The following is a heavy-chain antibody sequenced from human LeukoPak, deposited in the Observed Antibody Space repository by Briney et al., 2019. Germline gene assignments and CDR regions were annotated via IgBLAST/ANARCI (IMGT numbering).Heavy chain of an antibody. D-gene: IGHD6-13*01. CDR3: ARGGEQQLVTYFDY. CDR2: IYTSGST. CDR1: GYSISSGYY. V-gene: IGHV4-38-2*01. J-gene: IGHJ4*02. Sequence: PSETLSLTCAVSGYSISSGYYWGWIRQPPGKGLEWIGSIYTSGSTNYNPSLKSRVTISVDTSKNQFSLKLSSVTAADTAVYYCARGGEQQLVTYFDYWGQGTLVTVSS.